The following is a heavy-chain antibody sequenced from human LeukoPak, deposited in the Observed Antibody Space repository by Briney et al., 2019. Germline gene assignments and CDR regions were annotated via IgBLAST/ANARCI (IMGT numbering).Heavy chain of an antibody. Sequence: GRSLRLSCAASGFTFSSYGMHWVRQAPGKGLEWVGVISYDGSNKYYADSVKGRFTISRDNSKNTLYLQMNSLRAEDTAVYYCAKESPSNHYDSSGLDYWGQGTLVTVSS. CDR1: GFTFSSYG. V-gene: IGHV3-30*18. J-gene: IGHJ4*02. CDR2: ISYDGSNK. CDR3: AKESPSNHYDSSGLDY. D-gene: IGHD3-22*01.